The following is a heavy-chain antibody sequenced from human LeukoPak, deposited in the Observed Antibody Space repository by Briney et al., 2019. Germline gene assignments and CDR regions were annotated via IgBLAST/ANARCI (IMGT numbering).Heavy chain of an antibody. Sequence: GESLKISCKASGYSFANFWIGWVRQLPGKGLEYMGIIFPGDSDTRYGPSFQGQVTISADKSSSTAFLQWSSLKASDTAMYYCARLTPSGSNSFDYWGQGTLVTVSS. J-gene: IGHJ4*02. D-gene: IGHD3-10*01. V-gene: IGHV5-51*01. CDR2: IFPGDSDT. CDR3: ARLTPSGSNSFDY. CDR1: GYSFANFW.